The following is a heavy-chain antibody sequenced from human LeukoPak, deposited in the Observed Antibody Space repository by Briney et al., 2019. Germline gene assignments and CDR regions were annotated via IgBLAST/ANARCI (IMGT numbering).Heavy chain of an antibody. J-gene: IGHJ6*03. CDR2: MNPNSGNT. CDR3: ARASRSRYCSSTSCYPESPLYYYYMDV. V-gene: IGHV1-8*03. Sequence: GASVKVSCKASGYTFTSYDINWVRQATGQGLEWMGWMNPNSGNTGYAQKFQGRVTITRNTSISTAYMELSSLRSEDTAVYYCARASRSRYCSSTSCYPESPLYYYYMDVWGKGTTVTVSS. CDR1: GYTFTSYD. D-gene: IGHD2-2*01.